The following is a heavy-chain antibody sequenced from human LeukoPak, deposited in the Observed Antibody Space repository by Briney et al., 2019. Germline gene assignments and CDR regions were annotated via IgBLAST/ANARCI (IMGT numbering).Heavy chain of an antibody. V-gene: IGHV3-23*01. D-gene: IGHD6-19*01. CDR2: ISGSGGST. CDR3: AKRKVAGPSPIDY. J-gene: IGHJ4*02. Sequence: GGSLRLSCAASGFTVSSNYMSWVRQAPGKGLEWVSAISGSGGSTYYADSVKGRFTISRDNSKNTLYLQMNSLRAEDTAVYYCAKRKVAGPSPIDYWGQGTLVTVSS. CDR1: GFTVSSNY.